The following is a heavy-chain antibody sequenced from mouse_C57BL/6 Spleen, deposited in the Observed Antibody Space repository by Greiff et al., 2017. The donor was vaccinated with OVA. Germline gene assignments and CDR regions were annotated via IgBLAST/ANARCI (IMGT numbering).Heavy chain of an antibody. D-gene: IGHD1-1*01. Sequence: QVQLQQPGAELVKPGASVKLSCKASGYTFTSYWMHWVKQRPGQGLEWIGMIHPNSGSTNYNEKFKSKATLTVDKSSSTAYMQLSSLTSEDSAVDDCASNYGSSSDFDYWGQGTTLTVSS. CDR1: GYTFTSYW. CDR2: IHPNSGST. CDR3: ASNYGSSSDFDY. J-gene: IGHJ2*01. V-gene: IGHV1-64*01.